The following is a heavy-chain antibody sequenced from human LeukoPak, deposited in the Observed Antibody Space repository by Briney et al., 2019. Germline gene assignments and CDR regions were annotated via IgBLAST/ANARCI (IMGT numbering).Heavy chain of an antibody. V-gene: IGHV4-39*01. CDR2: IYYSGST. Sequence: SETLSLTCTVSGGSISSSSYYWGWIRQPPGKGLEWIGSIYYSGSTYYTPSLKSRVTISVDTSKNQFSLQLNSVTPEDTAVYYCARQQGYYFDYWGQGTLVTVSS. J-gene: IGHJ4*02. CDR3: ARQQGYYFDY. CDR1: GGSISSSSYY.